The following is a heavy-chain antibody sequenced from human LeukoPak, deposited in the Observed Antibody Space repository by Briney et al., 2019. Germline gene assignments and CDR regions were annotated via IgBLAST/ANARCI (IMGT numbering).Heavy chain of an antibody. CDR3: ARKTGRNREGGFDM. CDR1: GYTFSGYH. V-gene: IGHV1-2*02. CDR2: MNPHDGGT. Sequence: ASVKIPCNASGYTFSGYHLQWIRQAPGQGLEWMGWMNPHDGGTKFAQKFEGRVTMTMDTSISTVYMELRRLRYGDTAVYYCARKTGRNREGGFDMWRRGTMVTVSS. J-gene: IGHJ3*02. D-gene: IGHD1-1*01.